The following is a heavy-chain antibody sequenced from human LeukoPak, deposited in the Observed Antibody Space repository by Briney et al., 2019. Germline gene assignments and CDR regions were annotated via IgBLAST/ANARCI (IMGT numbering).Heavy chain of an antibody. D-gene: IGHD1/OR15-1a*01. CDR2: MNKDGSEK. J-gene: IGHJ6*02. CDR1: GFNLSNHW. CDR3: ARNNDMDV. Sequence: AGGSLRLSCAASGFNLSNHWMTWVRQAPGKGPEWVANMNKDGSEKYYVDSVEGRFTISRDTAKNSLYLQMNNLRAEDTALYYCARNNDMDVWGQGTTVIVSS. V-gene: IGHV3-7*03.